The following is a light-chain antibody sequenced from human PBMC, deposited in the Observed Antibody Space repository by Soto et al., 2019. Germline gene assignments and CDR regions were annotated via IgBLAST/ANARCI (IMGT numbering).Light chain of an antibody. V-gene: IGKV3-20*01. CDR3: LQYGSSLWT. J-gene: IGKJ1*01. Sequence: EIVLTQSPGTLSLSPGERATLSCRASQSVSSSYLAWYQQKPGQAPRLLIYGASSRATGIPDRFSGSGSGTDFALTISRLEPKDFAVYYCLQYGSSLWTFGQGTKVEIK. CDR1: QSVSSSY. CDR2: GAS.